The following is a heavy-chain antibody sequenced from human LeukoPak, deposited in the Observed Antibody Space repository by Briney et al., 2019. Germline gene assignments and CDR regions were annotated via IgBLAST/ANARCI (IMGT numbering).Heavy chain of an antibody. D-gene: IGHD2-2*01. CDR3: ASALYCSSTSCPGGHFDY. Sequence: SVKVSCKASGGTFSSYAISWVRQAPGQGLEWMGGIIPIFGTANYAQKFQGSVTITTDESTSTAYMELSSLRSEDTAVYYCASALYCSSTSCPGGHFDYWGQGTLVTVSS. J-gene: IGHJ4*02. CDR2: IIPIFGTA. V-gene: IGHV1-69*05. CDR1: GGTFSSYA.